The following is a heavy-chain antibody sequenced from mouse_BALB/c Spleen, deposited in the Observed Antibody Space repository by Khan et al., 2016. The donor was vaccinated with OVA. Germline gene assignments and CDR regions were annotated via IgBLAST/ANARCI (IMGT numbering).Heavy chain of an antibody. V-gene: IGHV9-1*02. CDR2: INTYTGEP. Sequence: QVQLQQSGPVLKKPGETVKISCKASGYTFTNYAMNWVNQAPGRGLKWVGWINTYTGEPTYADDFKGRFAFSLETSASTASLQISNLKNEDMATYFCARSRGNYLLDSWGQGTTLTVSS. CDR1: GYTFTNYA. J-gene: IGHJ2*01. CDR3: ARSRGNYLLDS. D-gene: IGHD2-1*01.